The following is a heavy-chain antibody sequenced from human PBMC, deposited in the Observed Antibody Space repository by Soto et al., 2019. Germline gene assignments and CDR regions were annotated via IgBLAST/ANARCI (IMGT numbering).Heavy chain of an antibody. CDR2: IYHSGST. D-gene: IGHD3-16*01. CDR3: ARGPPFH. V-gene: IGHV4-30-2*01. J-gene: IGHJ4*02. CDR1: GCSVSSGSYY. Sequence: PLETLSLTCTVSGCSVSSGSYYWSWIRQPPGKGLEWIGYIYHSGSTYYNPSLKSRVTISVDRSKNQFSLKLSSVTAADTAVYYCARGPPFHWGQGTLVTVSS.